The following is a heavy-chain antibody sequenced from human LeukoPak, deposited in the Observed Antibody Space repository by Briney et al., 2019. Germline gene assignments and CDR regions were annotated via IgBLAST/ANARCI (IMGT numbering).Heavy chain of an antibody. J-gene: IGHJ5*02. Sequence: SETLSLTCTVSGGSISSSSYYWGWIRQPPGKGLEWIGSIYYSGSTYYNPPLKSRVTISVDTSKNQFSLKLSFVTAADTAVYYCARVGITIFGVVPNWFDPWGQGTLVTVSS. CDR2: IYYSGST. V-gene: IGHV4-39*01. CDR3: ARVGITIFGVVPNWFDP. CDR1: GGSISSSSYY. D-gene: IGHD3-3*01.